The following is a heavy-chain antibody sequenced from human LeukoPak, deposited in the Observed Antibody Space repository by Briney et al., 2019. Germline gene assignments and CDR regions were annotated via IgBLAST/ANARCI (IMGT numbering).Heavy chain of an antibody. CDR3: ATFQTTPDY. D-gene: IGHD4-11*01. V-gene: IGHV4-4*07. J-gene: IGHJ4*02. CDR1: GGSISSDY. CDR2: IYTSGST. Sequence: SETLSLTCTVSGGSISSDYWSWIRQPAGKGLEWIGRIYTSGSTTYNPSLKRRVTMSVATSKHQFSLKLSSVTAADTAVYYCATFQTTPDYWGQGTLVTVSS.